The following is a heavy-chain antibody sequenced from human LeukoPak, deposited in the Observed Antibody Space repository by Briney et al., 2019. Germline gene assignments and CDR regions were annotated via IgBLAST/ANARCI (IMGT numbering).Heavy chain of an antibody. CDR3: AKKRDAFDI. CDR1: GGTFSSYA. Sequence: GASVKVSCKASGGTFSSYAMGWVRQAPGKRPEWVSSLTDSGGTTYYVDSVKGRFTISRDNSKNTLYLHMNSLRAEDTAMYYCAKKRDAFDIWGQGTVVAVSS. CDR2: LTDSGGTT. D-gene: IGHD5-24*01. J-gene: IGHJ3*02. V-gene: IGHV3-23*01.